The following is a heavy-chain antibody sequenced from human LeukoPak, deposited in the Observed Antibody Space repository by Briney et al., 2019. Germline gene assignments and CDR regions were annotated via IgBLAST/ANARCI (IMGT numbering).Heavy chain of an antibody. D-gene: IGHD2-2*01. Sequence: GGSLRLSCAASGFRFSTSGMHWVRQAPGKGLEWVPFIRFDGSDEDHGDSVKGRFTISRDNSKNTMYLQMNSLRAEDTAVYYCAKEVTYCSSSSCNDAFDVWGRGTMVIVSS. J-gene: IGHJ3*01. CDR1: GFRFSTSG. CDR3: AKEVTYCSSSSCNDAFDV. V-gene: IGHV3-30*02. CDR2: IRFDGSDE.